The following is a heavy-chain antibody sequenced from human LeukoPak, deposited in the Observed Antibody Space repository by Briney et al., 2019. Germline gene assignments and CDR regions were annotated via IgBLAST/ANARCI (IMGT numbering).Heavy chain of an antibody. Sequence: SETLSLTCTVSGGSISSGSYYWSWIRQPAGKGLEWIGRIYTSGSTNYNPSLKSRVTISVDTSKNQFSLKLSSVTAADTAVHYCARQSTNWGNWFDPWGQGTLVTVSS. J-gene: IGHJ5*02. CDR3: ARQSTNWGNWFDP. CDR2: IYTSGST. V-gene: IGHV4-61*02. D-gene: IGHD7-27*01. CDR1: GGSISSGSYY.